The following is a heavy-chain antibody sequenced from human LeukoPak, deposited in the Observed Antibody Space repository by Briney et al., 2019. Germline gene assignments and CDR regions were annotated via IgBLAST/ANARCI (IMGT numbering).Heavy chain of an antibody. Sequence: SETLSLTCTVSGGSISSYYWSWIRQPPGKGLEWIGYIYYSGSTNYNPSLKSRVTISVDTSKNQFPLKLSSVTAADTAVYYCARDLGYSGYVVEAFDIWGQGTMVTVSS. D-gene: IGHD5-12*01. CDR2: IYYSGST. CDR1: GGSISSYY. CDR3: ARDLGYSGYVVEAFDI. V-gene: IGHV4-59*01. J-gene: IGHJ3*02.